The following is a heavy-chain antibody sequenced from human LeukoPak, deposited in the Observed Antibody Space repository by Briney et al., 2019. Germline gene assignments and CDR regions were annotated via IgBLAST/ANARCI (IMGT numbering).Heavy chain of an antibody. V-gene: IGHV3-30*02. CDR1: GFTFSSYW. CDR2: IRYDGGNQ. CDR3: AKKGGLHDYFDY. D-gene: IGHD5-12*01. Sequence: GGSLRLSCAASGFTFSSYWMSWVRQAPGKGLEWVAYIRYDGGNQYYADSVKGRFTISRDNSKDTLYLQLNSLRAEDTAVYYCAKKGGLHDYFDYWGQGTLVTVSS. J-gene: IGHJ4*02.